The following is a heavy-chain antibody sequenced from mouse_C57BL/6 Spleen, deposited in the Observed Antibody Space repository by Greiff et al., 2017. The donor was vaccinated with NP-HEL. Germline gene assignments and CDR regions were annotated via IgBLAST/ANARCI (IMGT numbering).Heavy chain of an antibody. J-gene: IGHJ3*01. CDR3: GRGSITEVEATAY. Sequence: VKLQESGAELVKPGASVKLSCKASGYTFTSYWMHWVKQRPGRGLEWIGRIDPNSGGTKYNEKFKSKATLTVDKPSSTAYLQLSSLTSEDSAVYYCGRGSITEVEATAYWGQGTLVTVSA. D-gene: IGHD1-1*02. V-gene: IGHV1-72*01. CDR1: GYTFTSYW. CDR2: IDPNSGGT.